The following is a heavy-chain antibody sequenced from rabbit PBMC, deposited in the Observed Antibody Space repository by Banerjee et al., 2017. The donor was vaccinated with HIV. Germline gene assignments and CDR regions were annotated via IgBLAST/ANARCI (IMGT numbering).Heavy chain of an antibody. V-gene: IGHV1S40*01. CDR1: GFSFSNKYV. CDR3: ARSYGDSGYSSYYL. Sequence: QSLEESGGDLVKPGGSLTLTCTASGFSFSNKYVMCWVRQAPGKGLEWIACINTSSGSTVYATWAKGRFTISRTSSTTVTLQMTSLTAADTATYFCARSYGDSGYSSYYLWGQGTLVTVS. J-gene: IGHJ4*01. CDR2: INTSSGST. D-gene: IGHD1-1*01.